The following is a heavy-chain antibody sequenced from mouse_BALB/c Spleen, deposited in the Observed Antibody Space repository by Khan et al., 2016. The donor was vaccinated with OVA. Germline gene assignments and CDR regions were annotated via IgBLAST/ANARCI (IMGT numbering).Heavy chain of an antibody. CDR3: ARRGVYGIFAY. CDR1: GHTFTTYW. CDR2: INPSTGYT. V-gene: IGHV1-7*01. J-gene: IGHJ3*01. D-gene: IGHD2-1*01. Sequence: LVESGAELAKPGASVKMSCKASGHTFTTYWMHWVKQRPGQGLDWIGYINPSTGYTEYNQKFKEKATLTADKSSSTAYMQLNSLTSEDSAVYYCARRGVYGIFAYWGQGTLVTVSA.